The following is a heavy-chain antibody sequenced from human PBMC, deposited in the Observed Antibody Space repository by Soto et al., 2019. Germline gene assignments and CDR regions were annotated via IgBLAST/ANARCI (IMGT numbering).Heavy chain of an antibody. CDR1: GFTFSSYA. D-gene: IGHD3-10*01. Sequence: GGSLRLSCAASGFTFSSYAMHWVRQAPGKGLEWVAVISYDGSNKYYADSVKGRFTISRDNSKNTLYLQMNSLRAEDTAVYYCARGNYYGSGSYYELFDYWGQGTMVTVSS. CDR2: ISYDGSNK. CDR3: ARGNYYGSGSYYELFDY. J-gene: IGHJ4*02. V-gene: IGHV3-30-3*01.